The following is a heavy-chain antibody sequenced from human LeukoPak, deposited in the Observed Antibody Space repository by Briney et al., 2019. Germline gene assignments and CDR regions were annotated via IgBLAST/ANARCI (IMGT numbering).Heavy chain of an antibody. J-gene: IGHJ6*03. CDR2: ISSSSSYI. V-gene: IGHV3-21*01. CDR1: GFTFSNYA. Sequence: GGSLRLSCAASGFTFSNYAMSWVRQAPGKGLGWVSSISSSSSYIYYADSVKGRFTISRDNAKNSLYLQMNSLRAEDTAVYYCARDLGGFDYMDVWGKGTTVTISS. CDR3: ARDLGGFDYMDV. D-gene: IGHD3-16*01.